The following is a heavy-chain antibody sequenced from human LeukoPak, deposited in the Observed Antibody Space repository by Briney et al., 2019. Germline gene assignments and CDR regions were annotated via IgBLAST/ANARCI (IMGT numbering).Heavy chain of an antibody. V-gene: IGHV4-39*07. J-gene: IGHJ4*02. CDR3: ARATVAAAAPGGY. CDR1: GGSFSSSSYY. CDR2: IYYSGST. D-gene: IGHD6-13*01. Sequence: SETLSLTCAVYGGSFSSSSYYWGWIRQPPGKGLEWIGSIYYSGSTYYNPSLKSRVTISVDTSKNQFSLKLSSVTAADTAVYYCARATVAAAAPGGYWGQGTLVTVSS.